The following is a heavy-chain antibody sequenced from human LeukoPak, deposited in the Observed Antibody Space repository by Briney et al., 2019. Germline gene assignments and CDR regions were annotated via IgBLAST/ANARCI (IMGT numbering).Heavy chain of an antibody. D-gene: IGHD1-26*01. V-gene: IGHV4-39*07. CDR3: ARAKIVGASYYFDY. CDR1: GGSISSSSYF. J-gene: IGHJ4*02. CDR2: IYYSGSA. Sequence: SSETLSLTCAVSGGSISSSSYFWGWVRQPPGKGLEWIGSIYYSGSAYYTPSLESRVTISVDTSKNQFSLKLSSVTAADTAVYYCARAKIVGASYYFDYWGQGTLVTVSS.